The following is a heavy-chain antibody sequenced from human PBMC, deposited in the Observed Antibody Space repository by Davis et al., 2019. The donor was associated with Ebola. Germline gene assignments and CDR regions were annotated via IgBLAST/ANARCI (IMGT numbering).Heavy chain of an antibody. D-gene: IGHD3-16*02. CDR1: GYTFTSYD. Sequence: ASVQVSCKASGYTFTSYDINWVRQATGQGPEWLGWMNPNRGNTGYAQKFQGRVTMTRNTSISTAYMELSSLRSEDTAVYYCARTKSIWGSYHWFDTWGQGTLVTVSS. J-gene: IGHJ5*02. V-gene: IGHV1-8*01. CDR3: ARTKSIWGSYHWFDT. CDR2: MNPNRGNT.